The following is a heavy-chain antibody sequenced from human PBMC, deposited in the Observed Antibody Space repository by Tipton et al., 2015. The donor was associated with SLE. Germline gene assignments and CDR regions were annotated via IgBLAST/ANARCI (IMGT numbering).Heavy chain of an antibody. Sequence: QVQLVQSGAEVKKPGASVTVSCKASGYTFTDYYIHWVRQAPGHGPEWMGWISRDSGGTNYAQKFQGRVAMTRDISISTAYMELTSLRFEDTAVYYCARNGGGLGYWGQGTLVTVSS. D-gene: IGHD3-16*01. CDR1: GYTFTDYY. V-gene: IGHV1-2*02. CDR3: ARNGGGLGY. J-gene: IGHJ4*02. CDR2: ISRDSGGT.